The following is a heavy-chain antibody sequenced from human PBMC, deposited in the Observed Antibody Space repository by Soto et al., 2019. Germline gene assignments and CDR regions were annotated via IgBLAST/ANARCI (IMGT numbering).Heavy chain of an antibody. J-gene: IGHJ4*02. CDR1: GFTFSDYY. CDR2: ISSSSSYT. D-gene: IGHD3-22*01. V-gene: IGHV3-11*06. CDR3: ARWGMYYYDSSGHTSHDDY. Sequence: LRLSCAASGFTFSDYYMSWIRQAPGKGLEWVSYISSSSSYTNYADSVKGRFTISRDNAKNSLYLQMNSLRAEDTAVYYCARWGMYYYDSSGHTSHDDYWGQGTLVTVSS.